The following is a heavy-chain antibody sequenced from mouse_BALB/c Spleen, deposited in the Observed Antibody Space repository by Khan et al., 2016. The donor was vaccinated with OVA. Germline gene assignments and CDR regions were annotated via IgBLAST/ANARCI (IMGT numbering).Heavy chain of an antibody. CDR2: IYPGTDNT. CDR3: ARRESFYYFDY. V-gene: IGHV1-76*01. J-gene: IGHJ2*01. Sequence: QVQLKQSGAELVRPGASVKLSCRTSGYTFTNYWIHWVKQRSGQGLEWIARIYPGTDNTYYNEKFKDKATLTADRSSSTAYMELSSLKSEDSAVYFCARRESFYYFDYWGQGTTLTVSS. CDR1: GYTFTNYW.